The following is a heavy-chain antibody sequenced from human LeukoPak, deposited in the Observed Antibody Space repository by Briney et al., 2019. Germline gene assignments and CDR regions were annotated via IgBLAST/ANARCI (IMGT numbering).Heavy chain of an antibody. Sequence: GESLRLSCAASGFTFSSYAMSWVRQAPGKGLEWVSAISGSGGSTYYADSVKGRFTISRDNSKNTLYLQMNSLRAEDTAVYYCAKDGWEVVVVAATGFDYWGQGTLVTVSS. CDR3: AKDGWEVVVVAATGFDY. J-gene: IGHJ4*02. CDR2: ISGSGGST. CDR1: GFTFSSYA. V-gene: IGHV3-23*01. D-gene: IGHD2-15*01.